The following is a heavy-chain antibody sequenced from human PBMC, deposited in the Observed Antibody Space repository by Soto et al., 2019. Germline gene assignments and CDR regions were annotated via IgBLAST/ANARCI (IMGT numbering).Heavy chain of an antibody. V-gene: IGHV3-30*18. D-gene: IGHD3-9*01. Sequence: GGSLRLSCAASGFNFRSYGMHWVRQAPGKGLEWVAVISYDGSAKWYVDSVKGRFTISRDTSKNILYLQMNSLRAEDTAVYYCAKDEGAEDDILTGYPLFDYRGQGILVTVSS. CDR1: GFNFRSYG. J-gene: IGHJ4*02. CDR2: ISYDGSAK. CDR3: AKDEGAEDDILTGYPLFDY.